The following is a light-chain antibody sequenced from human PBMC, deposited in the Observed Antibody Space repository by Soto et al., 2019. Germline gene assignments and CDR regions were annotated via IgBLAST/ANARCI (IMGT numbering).Light chain of an antibody. CDR2: SNN. Sequence: QSVLTQPPSASGTPGQRVAISCSGSSSNIGTNTVNWYQQLPGTTPKLLINSNNQRPSGVPVRFSGSKSGTSASLAISGLQSEDEADYYCAAWDDSLSGEVFGGGTKLTVL. CDR3: AAWDDSLSGEV. V-gene: IGLV1-44*01. J-gene: IGLJ2*01. CDR1: SSNIGTNT.